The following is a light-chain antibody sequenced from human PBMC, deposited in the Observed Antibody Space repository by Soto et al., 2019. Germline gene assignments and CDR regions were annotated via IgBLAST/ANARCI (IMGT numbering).Light chain of an antibody. Sequence: IQMTQSPSSLSASVGDRVTISCQASQGIADHLIWYQQRPGKAPKFLIYDASNLEGGVTSRFSGSGYGTDFTFTISSLQPEDIATYYCQQYESLPITFGQGTRLDIK. CDR1: QGIADH. CDR2: DAS. V-gene: IGKV1-33*01. CDR3: QQYESLPIT. J-gene: IGKJ5*01.